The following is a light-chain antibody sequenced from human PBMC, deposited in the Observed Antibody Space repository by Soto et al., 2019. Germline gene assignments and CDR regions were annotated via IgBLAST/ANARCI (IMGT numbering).Light chain of an antibody. J-gene: IGLJ1*01. CDR2: DVS. CDR1: SSDVGTYNY. V-gene: IGLV2-11*01. CDR3: CSYAGNYIFYV. Sequence: QSALTQPRSVSGSPGQSVTISCTGTSSDVGTYNYVSWYQQHPGKAPKVMIYDVSKRPSGVPDRFSGSKSGNTASLTISGLQAEDEVDYYCCSYAGNYIFYVFGTGTKLTVL.